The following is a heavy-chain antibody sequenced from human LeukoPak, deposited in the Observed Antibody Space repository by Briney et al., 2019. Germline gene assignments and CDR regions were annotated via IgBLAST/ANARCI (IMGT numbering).Heavy chain of an antibody. CDR3: AKDQSPSSWYLTDFDY. CDR2: ISGSGGST. J-gene: IGHJ4*02. V-gene: IGHV3-23*01. Sequence: GGSLRLSCAASGFTFSSYAMSWVRQAPGKGLEWVSAISGSGGSTYYADSVKGRFTISRDNSKNTLYLQMNSLRAEDTAVYYCAKDQSPSSWYLTDFDYWGQGTLVTVSS. CDR1: GFTFSSYA. D-gene: IGHD6-13*01.